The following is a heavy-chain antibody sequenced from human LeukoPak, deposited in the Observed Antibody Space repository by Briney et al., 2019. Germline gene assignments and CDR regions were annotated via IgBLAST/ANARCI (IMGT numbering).Heavy chain of an antibody. D-gene: IGHD1-26*01. CDR2: ISYDGSNK. V-gene: IGHV3-30*04. CDR3: AKDLVGATGFDY. CDR1: GFIFSSYA. J-gene: IGHJ4*02. Sequence: PGGSLRLSCAASGFIFSSYAMHWVRQAPGKGLEWVAVISYDGSNKYYADSVEGRFIISRDNSRNTLYLQMNSLRAEDTAVYYCAKDLVGATGFDYWGQGTLVTVSS.